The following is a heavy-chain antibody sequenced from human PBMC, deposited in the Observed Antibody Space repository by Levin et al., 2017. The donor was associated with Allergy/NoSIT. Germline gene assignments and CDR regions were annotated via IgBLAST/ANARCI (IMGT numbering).Heavy chain of an antibody. J-gene: IGHJ4*02. V-gene: IGHV4-39*01. CDR3: ARVRGSRAYGADFDS. CDR2: ISYSGNT. Sequence: MPSETLSLTCSVSGDSIIGSDDFWGWIRQPPGEGLEWIGSISYSGNTYYNASLQSRVTIAVDTSRNQFFLKLMSLTAADTAVYFCARVRGSRAYGADFDSWGQGTLVTVSS. CDR1: GDSIIGSDDF. D-gene: IGHD5-12*01.